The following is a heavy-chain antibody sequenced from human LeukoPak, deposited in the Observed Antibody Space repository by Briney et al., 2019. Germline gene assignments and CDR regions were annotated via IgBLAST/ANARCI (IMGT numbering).Heavy chain of an antibody. CDR2: IYYSGST. Sequence: SETLSLTCTVSGGSISSGGYYWSWIRQHPGKGLEWIGYIYYSGSTYYNPSLKSRVTISVDTSKNQFSLKLSSVTAADTAVYYCAGGGITIFEDWGQGTLVTVSS. D-gene: IGHD3-3*01. CDR3: AGGGITIFED. J-gene: IGHJ1*01. CDR1: GGSISSGGYY. V-gene: IGHV4-31*03.